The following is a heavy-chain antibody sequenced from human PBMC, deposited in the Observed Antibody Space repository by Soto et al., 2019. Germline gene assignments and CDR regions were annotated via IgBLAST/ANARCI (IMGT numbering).Heavy chain of an antibody. CDR2: IIPILGIA. CDR1: GGTFSSYT. Sequence: ASVKVSCKASGGTFSSYTISWVRQAPGQGLEWMGRIIPILGIANYAQKFQGRVTITADKSTSTAYMELSSLRSEDTAVYYCARDQGLGSSSWLIPYYYYYMDVWGKGTTVTVSS. V-gene: IGHV1-69*04. D-gene: IGHD6-13*01. CDR3: ARDQGLGSSSWLIPYYYYYMDV. J-gene: IGHJ6*03.